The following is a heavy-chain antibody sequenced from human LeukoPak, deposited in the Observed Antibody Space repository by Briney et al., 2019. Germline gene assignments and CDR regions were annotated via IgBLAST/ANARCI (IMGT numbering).Heavy chain of an antibody. CDR1: GFTFSDYY. Sequence: GGSLRLSCAASGFTFSDYYMSWIRQAPGKGLEWVSYISSSGSTIYYADSVKGRFTISRDNAKNSLYLQMNSLSRADTALYYCARRGGSNGWGAFDIWGQGTMVTVSS. J-gene: IGHJ3*02. CDR3: ARRGGSNGWGAFDI. V-gene: IGHV3-11*01. CDR2: ISSSGSTI. D-gene: IGHD6-19*01.